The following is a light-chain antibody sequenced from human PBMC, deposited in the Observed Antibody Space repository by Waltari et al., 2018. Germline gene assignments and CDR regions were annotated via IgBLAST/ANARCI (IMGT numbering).Light chain of an antibody. V-gene: IGKV4-1*01. Sequence: DIVMTQSPDSLALSVGERASINCKSSQSVLYWSNNKNYLAWSQQKPGQPPKLLIYWASTRDSGVPDRFSGSGSGSDFTLTISSLQAEDVAVYYCQQYYTTPFTFGPGTKVAIK. J-gene: IGKJ3*01. CDR3: QQYYTTPFT. CDR2: WAS. CDR1: QSVLYWSNNKNY.